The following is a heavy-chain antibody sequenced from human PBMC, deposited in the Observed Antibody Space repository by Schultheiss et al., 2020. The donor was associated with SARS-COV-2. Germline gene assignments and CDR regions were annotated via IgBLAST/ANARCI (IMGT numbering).Heavy chain of an antibody. J-gene: IGHJ4*02. V-gene: IGHV3-53*01. CDR2: IYSGGST. CDR3: VRANTYFDFWSGSND. CDR1: GFSVSSNY. D-gene: IGHD3-3*01. Sequence: GGSLRLSCAASGFSVSSNYMSWVRQAPGKGLEWVSVIYSGGSTYYADSVKGRFTISRDNSKNTLYLQMNSLRAEDTAVYYCVRANTYFDFWSGSNDWGQGTLVTVSS.